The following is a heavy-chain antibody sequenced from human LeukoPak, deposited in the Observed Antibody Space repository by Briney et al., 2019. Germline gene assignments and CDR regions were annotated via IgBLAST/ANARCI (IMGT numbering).Heavy chain of an antibody. J-gene: IGHJ4*02. CDR3: ARVPGGEVDY. V-gene: IGHV3-21*01. Sequence: GGSLRLSCAASGFTFRSYSMNWVRQAPGKGLEWVSSMGSSSSYIYYADSVKGRFTISRDNAKNSLYLQMNSLRAEDTAVYYCARVPGGEVDYWGQGTLVTVSS. CDR2: MGSSSSYI. CDR1: GFTFRSYS. D-gene: IGHD3-16*01.